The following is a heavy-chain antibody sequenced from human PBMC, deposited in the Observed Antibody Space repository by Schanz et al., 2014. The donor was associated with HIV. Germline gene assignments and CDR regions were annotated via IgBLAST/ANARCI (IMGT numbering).Heavy chain of an antibody. J-gene: IGHJ6*02. V-gene: IGHV3-21*01. D-gene: IGHD3-10*01. Sequence: EVQLLESGGGLVQPGGSLRLSCAASGFTFSSYSMNWVRQAPGKGLEWVSSISSSSSYIYYADSMKGRFTISRDNAKNSLYLQMNTLRAEDTAVYYCAREDGWFGDIYYFGLDVWGQGTLVTVSS. CDR1: GFTFSSYS. CDR2: ISSSSSYI. CDR3: AREDGWFGDIYYFGLDV.